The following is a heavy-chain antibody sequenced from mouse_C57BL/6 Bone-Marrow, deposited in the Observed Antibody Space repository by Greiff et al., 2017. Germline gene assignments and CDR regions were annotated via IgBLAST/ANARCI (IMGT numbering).Heavy chain of an antibody. CDR3: ARRWLLQFAY. Sequence: DVMLVESGGDLVKPGGSLKLSCAASGFTFSSYGMSWVRQTPDKRLEWVATIISGGSYTYYPDSVKGRFTISRDNATNTRYLQMSSLKSEDTAMYYCARRWLLQFAYWGQGTLVTVSA. V-gene: IGHV5-6*02. J-gene: IGHJ3*01. CDR2: IISGGSYT. D-gene: IGHD2-3*01. CDR1: GFTFSSYG.